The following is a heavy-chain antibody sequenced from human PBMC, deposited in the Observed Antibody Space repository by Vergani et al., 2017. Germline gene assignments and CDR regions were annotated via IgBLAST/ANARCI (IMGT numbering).Heavy chain of an antibody. V-gene: IGHV3-30*03. CDR2: ISYDGSNK. CDR3: ASEFWSGYSTWY. J-gene: IGHJ4*02. Sequence: QVQLVESGGGVVQPGRSLRLSCAASGFTFSSYGMHWVRQAPGKGLEWVAVISYDGSNKYYADSVKGRFTISRDNSKNTLYLQMNSLRAEDTAVYYWASEFWSGYSTWYWGQGTLVTVSS. CDR1: GFTFSSYG. D-gene: IGHD3-3*01.